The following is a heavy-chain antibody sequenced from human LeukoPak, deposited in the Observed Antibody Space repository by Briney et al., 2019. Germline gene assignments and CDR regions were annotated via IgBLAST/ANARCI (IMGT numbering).Heavy chain of an antibody. J-gene: IGHJ4*02. CDR3: AREVLGTASAFDH. CDR2: IKEDGSQK. Sequence: GGSLRLSCAPSGFSFSTYWMSWVRQAPGKGLEWVANIKEDGSQKYYVDSVKGRFTIFRDNAKNSLSLQMNSLRADDTAVYYCAREVLGTASAFDHWGQGTLVTVSS. V-gene: IGHV3-7*03. CDR1: GFSFSTYW. D-gene: IGHD1-1*01.